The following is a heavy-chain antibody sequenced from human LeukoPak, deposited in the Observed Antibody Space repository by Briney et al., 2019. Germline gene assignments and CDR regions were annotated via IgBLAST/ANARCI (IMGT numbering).Heavy chain of an antibody. D-gene: IGHD3-10*01. V-gene: IGHV3-23*01. J-gene: IGHJ4*02. CDR1: GFTFSSYA. Sequence: GGSLRLSCAASGFTFSSYAMSWVRQAPGKGLKWVSAVSGSGSSTYYADSVKGRFTISRDNSKNTLYLQMNSLRAEDTAVYYCAKDGLVRGVMSYYFDYWGQGTLVTVSS. CDR2: VSGSGSST. CDR3: AKDGLVRGVMSYYFDY.